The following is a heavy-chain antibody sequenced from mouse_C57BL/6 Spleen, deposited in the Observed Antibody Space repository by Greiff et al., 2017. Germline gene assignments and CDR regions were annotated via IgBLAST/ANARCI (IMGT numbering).Heavy chain of an antibody. CDR2: IDPNSGGT. CDR1: GYTFTSYW. D-gene: IGHD3-3*01. J-gene: IGHJ2*01. V-gene: IGHV1-72*01. Sequence: VQLQQPGAELVKPGASVKLSCKASGYTFTSYWMHWVKQRPGRGLEWIGRIDPNSGGTKYNEKFKSKATLTVDKPSSTAYMRLSSLTSEDSAVYYCAREGDWNFDYWGQGTTLTVSS. CDR3: AREGDWNFDY.